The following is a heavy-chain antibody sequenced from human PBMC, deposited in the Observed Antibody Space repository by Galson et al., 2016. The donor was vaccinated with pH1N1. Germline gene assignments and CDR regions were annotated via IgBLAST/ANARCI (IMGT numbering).Heavy chain of an antibody. CDR2: VNPGGSTI. D-gene: IGHD4-17*01. V-gene: IGHV5-51*03. Sequence: QSGAEVTKPGESLKISCRASGYIFTSQWIAWVRQVPGKGLEWVGVVNPGGSTIRYSPSLQGQVTISSDKSISTSYLQWISLRASDTAMYYCARQYDFGDYRGNAFDIWGQGTVVIVSS. CDR1: GYIFTSQW. CDR3: ARQYDFGDYRGNAFDI. J-gene: IGHJ3*02.